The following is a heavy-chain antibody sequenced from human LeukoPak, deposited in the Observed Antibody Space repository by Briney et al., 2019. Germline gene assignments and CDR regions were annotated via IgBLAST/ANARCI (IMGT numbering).Heavy chain of an antibody. Sequence: PGGSLRLSCAASGFTFSSYSMNWVRQAPGKGLEWVSYISSSSSTIYYADSVKGRFTISRDNAKNSLYLQMNSLRAEDTAVYYCARVSTTVTRGADYWGQGTLVTVSS. J-gene: IGHJ4*02. V-gene: IGHV3-48*04. D-gene: IGHD4-17*01. CDR3: ARVSTTVTRGADY. CDR1: GFTFSSYS. CDR2: ISSSSSTI.